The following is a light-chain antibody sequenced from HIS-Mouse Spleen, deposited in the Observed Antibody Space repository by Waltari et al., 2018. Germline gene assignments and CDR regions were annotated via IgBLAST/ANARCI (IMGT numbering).Light chain of an antibody. CDR3: QQYYSTPWT. Sequence: DIVMTQSPDSLAVSLGESATLNCKSSQSILYSSNNKNYCAWYQQKPGQPPKLLIYWASTRESGVPDRFSGSGSGTDFTLTISSLQAEDVAVYYCQQYYSTPWTFGQGTKVEIK. V-gene: IGKV4-1*01. CDR2: WAS. J-gene: IGKJ1*01. CDR1: QSILYSSNNKNY.